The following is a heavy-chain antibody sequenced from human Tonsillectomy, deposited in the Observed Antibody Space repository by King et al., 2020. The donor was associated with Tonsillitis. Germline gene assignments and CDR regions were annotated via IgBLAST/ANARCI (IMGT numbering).Heavy chain of an antibody. V-gene: IGHV3-64*01. CDR2: ITSSGGST. D-gene: IGHD6-19*01. CDR1: GFTFSTYA. J-gene: IGHJ2*01. Sequence: VQLVESGGGLVQPGGSLRLSCAASGFTFSTYAMHWVRQAPGKGLEYVSAITSSGGSTYYANSVKGRFTISRDNSKNTLYLQMGSLRAEDMAVYYCARVVGSGWDPNWHFDHWGRGTLVTVSS. CDR3: ARVVGSGWDPNWHFDH.